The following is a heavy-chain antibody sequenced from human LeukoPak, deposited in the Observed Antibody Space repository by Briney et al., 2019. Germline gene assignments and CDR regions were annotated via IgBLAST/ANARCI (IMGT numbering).Heavy chain of an antibody. CDR1: GFTFSTYV. V-gene: IGHV3-23*01. CDR2: ISGSGGST. CDR3: AKDGIKYQLLSSGGGMDV. D-gene: IGHD2-2*01. Sequence: GSLRLSCAASGFTFSTYVVSWVRQAPGKGLEWVSAISGSGGSTYYADSVKGRFTISRDNSKNTLYLQMNSLRAEDTAVYYCAKDGIKYQLLSSGGGMDVWGQGTTVTASS. J-gene: IGHJ6*02.